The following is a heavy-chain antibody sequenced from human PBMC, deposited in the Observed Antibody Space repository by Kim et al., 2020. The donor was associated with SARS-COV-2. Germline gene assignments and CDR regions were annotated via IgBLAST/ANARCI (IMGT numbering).Heavy chain of an antibody. CDR2: INAGNGNT. V-gene: IGHV1-3*01. D-gene: IGHD1-26*01. CDR1: GYTFTSYA. J-gene: IGHJ3*02. Sequence: ASVKVSCKASGYTFTSYAMHWVRQAPGQRLEWMGWINAGNGNTKYSQKFQGRVTITRDTSASTAYMELSSLRSEDTAVYYCARDWGWELLASLDAFDIWGQGTMVTVSS. CDR3: ARDWGWELLASLDAFDI.